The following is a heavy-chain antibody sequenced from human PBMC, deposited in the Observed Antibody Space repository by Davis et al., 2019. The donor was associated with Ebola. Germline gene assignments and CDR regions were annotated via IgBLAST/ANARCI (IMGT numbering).Heavy chain of an antibody. CDR3: ARDLLTGTTWDY. V-gene: IGHV3-15*01. Sequence: GGSLRLSCAASGFTFSHAWMSWVRQAPGKGLEWVGRIKSITNGGTADYATPVKGRFTISRDDSESTLYLQMNSLRAEDTAVYYCARDLLTGTTWDYWGQGTLVTVSS. D-gene: IGHD1-20*01. J-gene: IGHJ4*02. CDR1: GFTFSHAW. CDR2: IKSITNGGTA.